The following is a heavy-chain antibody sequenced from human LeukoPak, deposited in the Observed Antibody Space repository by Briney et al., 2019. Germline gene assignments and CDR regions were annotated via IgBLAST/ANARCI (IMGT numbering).Heavy chain of an antibody. CDR2: INPNSGGT. J-gene: IGHJ3*02. Sequence: ASVKVSCKASGYTFTGYYMHWVRQAPGQGLEWMGWINPNSGGTNYAQKFQGRVTMTRDTSISTAYMELSRLRSDDTAVYYCARDGDCSGGSCPGLDDAFDIWGQGTMVTVSS. CDR1: GYTFTGYY. D-gene: IGHD2-15*01. V-gene: IGHV1-2*02. CDR3: ARDGDCSGGSCPGLDDAFDI.